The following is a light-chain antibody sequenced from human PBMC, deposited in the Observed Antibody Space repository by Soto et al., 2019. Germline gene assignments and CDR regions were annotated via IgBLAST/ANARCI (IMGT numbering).Light chain of an antibody. CDR3: QHLWT. J-gene: IGKJ1*01. V-gene: IGKV1-5*03. Sequence: DNTMTQSPSTLSASVGDRVTITCRASQSISSWSAWYQQKPGKAPKLLIYKASSLESGVPSRFSGSGSGTEFTLTISSLQPDDFATYYCQHLWTFGQGTKVDIK. CDR2: KAS. CDR1: QSISSW.